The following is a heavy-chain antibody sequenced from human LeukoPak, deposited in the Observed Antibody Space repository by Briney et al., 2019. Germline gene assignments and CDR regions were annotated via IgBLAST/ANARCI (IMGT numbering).Heavy chain of an antibody. J-gene: IGHJ6*03. CDR2: MNPNSGNT. V-gene: IGHV1-8*03. CDR3: ARGRVEDQDVDTATRPATIYYYYYMDV. Sequence: GASVKVSCKASGYTFTSYDINWVRQATGQGLEWMGWMNPNSGNTAYAQNFQGRVTITRNTSISTAYMELSSLRSEDTAVYYCARGRVEDQDVDTATRPATIYYYYYMDVWGKGTTVTVSS. D-gene: IGHD5-18*01. CDR1: GYTFTSYD.